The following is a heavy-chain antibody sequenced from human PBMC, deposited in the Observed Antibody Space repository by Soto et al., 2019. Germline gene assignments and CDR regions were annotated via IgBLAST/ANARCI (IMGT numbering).Heavy chain of an antibody. Sequence: PGGSLRLSCAASGFTFSDYYMSWIRQAPGKGLEWVSYISSSGSTIYYADSVKGRFTISRDNAKNSLYLQMNSLRAEDTAVYYCARDSPDYGDYDYYYYMDVWGKGTTVTVSS. CDR3: ARDSPDYGDYDYYYYMDV. CDR1: GFTFSDYY. D-gene: IGHD4-17*01. V-gene: IGHV3-11*01. CDR2: ISSSGSTI. J-gene: IGHJ6*03.